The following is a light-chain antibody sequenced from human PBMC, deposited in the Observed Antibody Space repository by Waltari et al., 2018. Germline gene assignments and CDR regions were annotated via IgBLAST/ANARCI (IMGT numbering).Light chain of an antibody. CDR1: SPTFGRNM. CDR2: RND. J-gene: IGLJ2*01. V-gene: IGLV1-47*01. Sequence: QSVVTQPPSASGTPEQRVPSPGPGTSPTFGRNMESCYQRLPGTAPKLLIYRNDQRPSWVPDRFSGSKSGTSASLVISGLRSEDEAYYFCAAWDDNLSGVAFGGGTKLTVL. CDR3: AAWDDNLSGVA.